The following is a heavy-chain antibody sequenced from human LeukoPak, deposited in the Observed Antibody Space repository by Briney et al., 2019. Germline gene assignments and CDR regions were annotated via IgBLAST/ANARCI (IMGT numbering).Heavy chain of an antibody. J-gene: IGHJ5*02. D-gene: IGHD3-10*01. CDR1: GFTVNNNH. CDR3: AKSPTRHYNSYYYGSGSYDGGWFDP. V-gene: IGHV3-23*01. CDR2: ISGSGGST. Sequence: GGSLRLSCAASGFTVNNNHMNWVRQAPGKGLEWVSAISGSGGSTYYADSVKGRFTISRDNSKNTLYLQMNSLRAEDTAVYYGAKSPTRHYNSYYYGSGSYDGGWFDPWGQGTLVTVSS.